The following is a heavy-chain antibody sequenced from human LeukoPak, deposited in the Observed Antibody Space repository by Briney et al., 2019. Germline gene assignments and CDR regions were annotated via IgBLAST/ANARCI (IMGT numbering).Heavy chain of an antibody. V-gene: IGHV3-30*04. D-gene: IGHD2-21*02. CDR3: ARSQPPYCDGDCYLDY. CDR1: GFTFSSYA. Sequence: GGSLRLSCAASGFTFSSYAMHWVRQAPGKGLEWVAVISYDGSNKYYADSVKGRFTISRDNSKNTLYLQMNSLRAEDTAVYYCARSQPPYCDGDCYLDYWGQGTLVTVSS. CDR2: ISYDGSNK. J-gene: IGHJ4*02.